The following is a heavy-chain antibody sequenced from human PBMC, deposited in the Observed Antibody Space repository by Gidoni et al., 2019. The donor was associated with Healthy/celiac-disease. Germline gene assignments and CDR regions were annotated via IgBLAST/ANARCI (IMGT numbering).Heavy chain of an antibody. Sequence: EVQLVESGGGLVKPGGSLRLSCAASGFTFSSYSMNWVRQAPGKGLEWVSSISSSSSYIYYADSVKGRFTISRDNAKNSLYLQMNSLRAEDTAVYYCARDPGSGYPLRYYDFWSGTYTHDAFDIWGQGTMVTVSS. V-gene: IGHV3-21*01. D-gene: IGHD3-3*01. CDR2: ISSSSSYI. CDR3: ARDPGSGYPLRYYDFWSGTYTHDAFDI. CDR1: GFTFSSYS. J-gene: IGHJ3*02.